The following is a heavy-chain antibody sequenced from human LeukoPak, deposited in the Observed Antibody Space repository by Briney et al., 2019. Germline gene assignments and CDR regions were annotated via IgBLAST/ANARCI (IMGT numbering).Heavy chain of an antibody. Sequence: GGSLRLSCAASGFTFSSYWMHWVRQAPGKGLVWVSRINSDGSSTSYADSVKGRFTISRDNAKNTLYLQMNSLRAEDTAVYYYARETRRYYYDSSGIAFAGAFDIWGQGTMVTVSS. CDR3: ARETRRYYYDSSGIAFAGAFDI. CDR2: INSDGSST. D-gene: IGHD3-22*01. J-gene: IGHJ3*02. CDR1: GFTFSSYW. V-gene: IGHV3-74*01.